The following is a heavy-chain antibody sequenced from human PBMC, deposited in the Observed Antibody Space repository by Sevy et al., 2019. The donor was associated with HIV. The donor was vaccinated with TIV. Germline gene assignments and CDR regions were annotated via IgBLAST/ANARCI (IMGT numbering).Heavy chain of an antibody. CDR1: GFSFSTYW. V-gene: IGHV3-7*01. D-gene: IGHD3-22*01. J-gene: IGHJ4*02. CDR2: IKQDESEK. CDR3: AKGNSGSFDY. Sequence: GGSLRLSCAASGFSFSTYWMHWVRQAPGKGLEWVANIKQDESEKYYVASVKGRFTISRDNAKNSVYLEMNSLRPEYTAIYYCAKGNSGSFDYWGQGTLVTVSS.